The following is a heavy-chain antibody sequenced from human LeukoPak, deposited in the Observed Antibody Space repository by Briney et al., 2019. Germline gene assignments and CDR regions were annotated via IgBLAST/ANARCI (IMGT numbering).Heavy chain of an antibody. Sequence: TGGSRSLSCAASGFTFSSYEMNWVRQAPGKGLEWLSYISSSSSTIYYADSVKGRFTISRDNAKNSLYLQLKGLRSLNTAVNYCARVPGSSGYAFDIWGQGTVVTVSS. CDR1: GFTFSSYE. V-gene: IGHV3-48*03. D-gene: IGHD6-13*01. J-gene: IGHJ3*02. CDR3: ARVPGSSGYAFDI. CDR2: ISSSSSTI.